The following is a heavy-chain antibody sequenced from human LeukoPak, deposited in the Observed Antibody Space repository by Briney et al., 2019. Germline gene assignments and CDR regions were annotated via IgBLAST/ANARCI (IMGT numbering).Heavy chain of an antibody. CDR3: ARESQLLFDY. J-gene: IGHJ4*02. CDR2: IYYSGST. CDR1: GGSISSYY. V-gene: IGHV4-59*01. Sequence: PSETLSLTCTVSGGSISSYYWSWIRQPPGKGLEWIGYIYYSGSTNYNPSLKSRVTISVDTSKNQFSLKLSSVTAEDTAVYYCARESQLLFDYWGQGTLVTVSS. D-gene: IGHD2-2*01.